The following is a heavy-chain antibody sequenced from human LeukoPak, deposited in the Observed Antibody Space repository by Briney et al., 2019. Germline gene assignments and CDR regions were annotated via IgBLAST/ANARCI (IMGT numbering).Heavy chain of an antibody. J-gene: IGHJ4*02. Sequence: GGSLRLSCAASGFTFSRYTMNWVRQAPGKGLEWVSLISSSGTTHYADSVKGRFTISRDKSKNTLYLQMSSLRAEDTAIYYCAKDGLDGRTHYFFDYWGQGTLVTVSS. V-gene: IGHV3-23*01. D-gene: IGHD2-15*01. CDR2: ISSSGTT. CDR1: GFTFSRYT. CDR3: AKDGLDGRTHYFFDY.